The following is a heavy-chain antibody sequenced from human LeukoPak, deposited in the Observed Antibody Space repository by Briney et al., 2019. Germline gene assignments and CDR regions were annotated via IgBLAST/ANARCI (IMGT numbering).Heavy chain of an antibody. D-gene: IGHD3-3*01. CDR1: GYTFTSYD. Sequence: ASVKVSCKASGYTFTSYDINWVRQAIGQGLEWMGWMNPNSGNTGYAQKFQGRVTITRNTSISTAYMELSSLRSEDTAVYYCARKAGVWSGYYLGNYYYMDVWGKGTTVTVSS. J-gene: IGHJ6*03. CDR2: MNPNSGNT. CDR3: ARKAGVWSGYYLGNYYYMDV. V-gene: IGHV1-8*01.